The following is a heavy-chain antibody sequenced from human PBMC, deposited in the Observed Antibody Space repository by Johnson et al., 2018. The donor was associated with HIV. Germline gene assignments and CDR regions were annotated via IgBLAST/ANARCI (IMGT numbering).Heavy chain of an antibody. D-gene: IGHD5-18*01. Sequence: QVQLVESGGGVVQPGRSLRLSCAASGFSFSRFGMHWVRQAPGKGLDWVAFISRDGGTEYYADSVKGRFAISRDNAKSTLYLLMNYLTPEDTAMYYCAVGIQLWFASEGDAFDIWGQGAMVSVSS. J-gene: IGHJ3*02. CDR3: AVGIQLWFASEGDAFDI. CDR1: GFSFSRFG. CDR2: ISRDGGTE. V-gene: IGHV3-30*19.